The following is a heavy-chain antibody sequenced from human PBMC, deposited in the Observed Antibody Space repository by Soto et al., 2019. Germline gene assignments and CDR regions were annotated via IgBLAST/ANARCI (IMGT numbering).Heavy chain of an antibody. CDR3: ARGRLYCTNGVCYRQGIPPRRHYYYYMDV. CDR1: GGSFSGYY. CDR2: INDSGST. V-gene: IGHV4-34*01. J-gene: IGHJ6*03. D-gene: IGHD2-8*01. Sequence: SETLSLTCAVYGGSFSGYYWSWIRQPPGKGLEWIGEINDSGSTNYNPSLKSRVTISVDTSKNQFSLRLSSVTAADTAVYYCARGRLYCTNGVCYRQGIPPRRHYYYYMDVWGKGTTVTVSS.